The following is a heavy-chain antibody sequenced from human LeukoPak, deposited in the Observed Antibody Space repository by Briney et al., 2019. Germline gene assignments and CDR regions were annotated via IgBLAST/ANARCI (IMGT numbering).Heavy chain of an antibody. D-gene: IGHD6-13*01. CDR1: GFTFSSYA. CDR3: AKSSSSYSSSWLVDY. CDR2: ISGSGGGT. Sequence: GGSLRLSCAASGFTFSSYAMSWVRQAPGKGLEWVSAISGSGGGTYYADSVRGRFTISRDNSKNTLYLQMNSLRAEDTAVYYCAKSSSSYSSSWLVDYWGQGTLVTVSS. J-gene: IGHJ4*02. V-gene: IGHV3-23*01.